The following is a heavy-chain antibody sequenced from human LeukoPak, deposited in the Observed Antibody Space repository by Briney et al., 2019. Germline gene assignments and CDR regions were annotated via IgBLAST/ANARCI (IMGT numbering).Heavy chain of an antibody. Sequence: SETLSLTCTVSGDSVTNDFFWGWVRQPPGKELEWIGSFCLGRDTHYRPSLKSRVTISVDTSKNQFSLNLNSVTAADTAVYYCARWASISREPGGFFDHWGQGTLVTVSS. D-gene: IGHD1-14*01. CDR2: FCLGRDT. V-gene: IGHV4-38-2*02. CDR1: GDSVTNDFF. J-gene: IGHJ4*02. CDR3: ARWASISREPGGFFDH.